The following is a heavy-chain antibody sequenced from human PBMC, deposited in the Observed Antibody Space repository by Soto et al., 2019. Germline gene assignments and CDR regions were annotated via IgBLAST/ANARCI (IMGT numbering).Heavy chain of an antibody. D-gene: IGHD1-26*01. V-gene: IGHV3-7*05. CDR2: IKQDGSEK. J-gene: IGHJ6*02. CDR3: ARSGSYDQGYYYGMDV. Sequence: GGSLRLSCAASGFTFSSYWMSWVRQAPGKGLEWVANIKQDGSEKYYVDSVKGRFTISRDNAKNSLYLQMNSLRAEDTAVYYCARSGSYDQGYYYGMDVWGQGTTVTVSS. CDR1: GFTFSSYW.